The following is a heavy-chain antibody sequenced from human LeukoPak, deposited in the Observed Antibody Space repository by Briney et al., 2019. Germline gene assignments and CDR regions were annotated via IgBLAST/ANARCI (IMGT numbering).Heavy chain of an antibody. D-gene: IGHD3-10*01. CDR2: IRYDGSNK. CDR3: AKDLRYYYGSGSYYIPGHIDY. Sequence: GSLRLSFAASGFTFSSYGMHWVRQAPGKGLEWVAFIRYDGSNKYYADSVKGRFTISRDNSKNTLYLQMNSLRAEDTAVYYCAKDLRYYYGSGSYYIPGHIDYWGQGTLVTVSS. V-gene: IGHV3-30*02. CDR1: GFTFSSYG. J-gene: IGHJ4*02.